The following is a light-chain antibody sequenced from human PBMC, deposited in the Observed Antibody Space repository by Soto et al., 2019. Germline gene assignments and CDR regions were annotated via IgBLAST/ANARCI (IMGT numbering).Light chain of an antibody. CDR3: QQYYSYWT. Sequence: EIVLTQSPGTLSLSPGERATLSCRASQSVSSNYLAWYQQKPGQAPRFLIYGASSRATGIPDRFSGSGSGTDFTLTISRLEPEDFAVYYCQQYYSYWTFGQGTKVEIK. V-gene: IGKV3-20*01. J-gene: IGKJ1*01. CDR1: QSVSSNY. CDR2: GAS.